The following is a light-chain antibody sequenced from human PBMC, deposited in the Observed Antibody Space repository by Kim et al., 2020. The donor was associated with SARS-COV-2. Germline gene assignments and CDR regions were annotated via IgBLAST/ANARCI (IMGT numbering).Light chain of an antibody. V-gene: IGLV1-40*01. CDR2: GNS. Sequence: QPVLTQPPSVSGAPGQRVTISCTGRSSNIGAGYDVHWYQQLPTTAPKLLIYGNSNRPSGVPDRFSGSKSGTSASLAITGLQAEDEADYYCQSYDNSLSSDVFGSGTKVTVL. CDR3: QSYDNSLSSDV. CDR1: SSNIGAGYD. J-gene: IGLJ1*01.